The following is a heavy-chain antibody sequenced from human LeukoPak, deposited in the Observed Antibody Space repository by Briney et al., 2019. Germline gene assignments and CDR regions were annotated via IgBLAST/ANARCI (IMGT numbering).Heavy chain of an antibody. J-gene: IGHJ4*02. D-gene: IGHD3-16*01. CDR1: GITLSSYA. Sequence: WGSLRLSCSASGITLSSYAMHWVRQAPGKGLEYVSAISSNGGSTYYADSVKGRFTISRDDSKNTLYLQMSSLRAEDTAVYYCVKTLLGLGDYWGQGTLVTVSS. CDR2: ISSNGGST. CDR3: VKTLLGLGDY. V-gene: IGHV3-64D*06.